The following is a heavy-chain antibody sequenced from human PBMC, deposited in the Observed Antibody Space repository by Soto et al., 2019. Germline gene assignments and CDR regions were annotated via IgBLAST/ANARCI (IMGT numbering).Heavy chain of an antibody. V-gene: IGHV3-15*01. CDR2: IKSKTDGGTT. J-gene: IGHJ5*02. CDR3: TTDWEPGDIVVVPADWFDP. D-gene: IGHD2-2*01. CDR1: GFTFSNAW. Sequence: GGSLRLSCAASGFTFSNAWMSWVRQAPGKGLEWVGRIKSKTDGGTTDYAAPVKGRFTISRDDSKNTLYLQMNSLKTEDTAVYYCTTDWEPGDIVVVPADWFDPWGQGTLVTVSS.